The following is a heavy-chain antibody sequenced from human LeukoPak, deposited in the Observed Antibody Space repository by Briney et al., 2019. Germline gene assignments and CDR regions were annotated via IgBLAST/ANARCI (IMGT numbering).Heavy chain of an antibody. CDR3: ASSQWLVRGWFDP. CDR2: IYSGGST. V-gene: IGHV3-66*01. CDR1: GFTVSSNY. J-gene: IGHJ5*02. D-gene: IGHD6-19*01. Sequence: GGSLRLSCAASGFTVSSNYMSWVRQAPGKGLEWVSVIYSGGSTYYADSVKGRFTISRDNSKNTLYLQMNSLRAEDTAVYYCASSQWLVRGWFDPWGQGTLVTVSS.